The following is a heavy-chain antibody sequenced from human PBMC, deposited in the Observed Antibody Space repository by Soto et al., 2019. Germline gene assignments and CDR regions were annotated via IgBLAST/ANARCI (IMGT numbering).Heavy chain of an antibody. V-gene: IGHV1-69*06. CDR1: GGTFSSYA. Sequence: SVKVSCKASGGTFSSYAISWVRQAPGQGLEWMGGIIPIFGTANYAQKYQGRVTITADKSTSTAYMELSSLRSEDTAGYYCARTHRSYSSSSYYCYYGMDVWGQGPRVTVSS. CDR2: IIPIFGTA. CDR3: ARTHRSYSSSSYYCYYGMDV. J-gene: IGHJ6*02. D-gene: IGHD6-6*01.